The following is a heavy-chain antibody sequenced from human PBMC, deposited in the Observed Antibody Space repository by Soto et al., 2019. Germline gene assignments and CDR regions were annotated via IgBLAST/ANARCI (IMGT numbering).Heavy chain of an antibody. CDR2: IYYSGST. CDR3: ARPLGAADGFDY. V-gene: IGHV4-39*01. CDR1: GGSISSSSYY. Sequence: QLQLQESGPGLVKPSETLSLTCTVSGGSISSSSYYWGWIRQPPGKGLEWIGSIYYSGSTYYNPSLKSRVTISVDTSKNQFSLKLSSVTAADTAVYYCARPLGAADGFDYWGQGTLVTVSS. D-gene: IGHD6-13*01. J-gene: IGHJ4*02.